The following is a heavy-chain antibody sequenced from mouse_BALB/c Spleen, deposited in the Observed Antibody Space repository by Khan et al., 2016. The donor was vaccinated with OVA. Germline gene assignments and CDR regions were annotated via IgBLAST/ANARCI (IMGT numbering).Heavy chain of an antibody. Sequence: VQLQESGPDLVRPGVSVKISCKGSGYTFTDYAMYWVKQSHAKSLEWIGLISTYSGNTNYNQKFKGKATMTVDKSSSTAYMELARLTSEDSAIYYCARPAYDGYYDYWGQGTTLTVSS. CDR1: GYTFTDYA. V-gene: IGHV1S137*01. J-gene: IGHJ2*01. CDR2: ISTYSGNT. D-gene: IGHD2-3*01. CDR3: ARPAYDGYYDY.